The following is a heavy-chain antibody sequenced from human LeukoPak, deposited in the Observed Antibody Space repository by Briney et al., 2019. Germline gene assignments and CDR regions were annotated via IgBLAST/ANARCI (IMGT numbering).Heavy chain of an antibody. D-gene: IGHD2-2*01. Sequence: GGSLRLSCAASGFTFSSYWMHWVRHAPGKGLVWVSRINSDGSSTSYADSVKGRFTISRDNAKNTLYLQMNSLRAEDTAVYYCAKGSLGYCSSTSCYFFDYWGQGSLVTVSS. CDR3: AKGSLGYCSSTSCYFFDY. CDR1: GFTFSSYW. V-gene: IGHV3-74*01. CDR2: INSDGSST. J-gene: IGHJ4*02.